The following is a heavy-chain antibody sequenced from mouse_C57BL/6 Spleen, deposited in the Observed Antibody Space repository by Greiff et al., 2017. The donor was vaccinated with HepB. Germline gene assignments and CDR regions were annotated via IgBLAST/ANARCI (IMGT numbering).Heavy chain of an antibody. CDR2: IDPETGGT. J-gene: IGHJ2*01. D-gene: IGHD3-3*01. CDR3: TRGGTSDYFDY. V-gene: IGHV1-15*01. Sequence: VKVVESGAELVRPGASVTLSCKASGYTFTDYEMHWVKQTPVHGLEWIGAIDPETGGTAYNQKFKGKAILTADKSSSTAYMELRSLTSEDSAVYYCTRGGTSDYFDYWGQGTTLTVSS. CDR1: GYTFTDYE.